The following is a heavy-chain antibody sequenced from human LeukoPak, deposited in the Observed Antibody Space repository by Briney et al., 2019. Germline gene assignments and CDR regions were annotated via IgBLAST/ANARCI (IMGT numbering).Heavy chain of an antibody. V-gene: IGHV3-23*01. CDR2: ISGSGGST. CDR3: AKRGPGSPQSGKYYFDY. Sequence: PGGSLRLSCAASGFAFNSYSMHWVRQAPGKGLEWVSAISGSGGSTYYADSVKGRFTISRDNSKNTLYLQMNSLRAEDTAVYYCAKRGPGSPQSGKYYFDYWGQGTLVTVSS. D-gene: IGHD3-10*01. J-gene: IGHJ4*02. CDR1: GFAFNSYS.